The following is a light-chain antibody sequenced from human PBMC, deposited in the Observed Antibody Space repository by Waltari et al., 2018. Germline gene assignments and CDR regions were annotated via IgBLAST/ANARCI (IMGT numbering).Light chain of an antibody. V-gene: IGKV1-8*01. CDR3: QQYYSYLPLT. Sequence: AIRMTQSPSSFSASTGDRVTITCRASQGISSYVAWYQQKPWKAPKLLIYAASTLQSGVPSRFSGSGSGADFTLTISCLQSEDFATYYCQQYYSYLPLTFGGGTKVEIK. J-gene: IGKJ4*01. CDR2: AAS. CDR1: QGISSY.